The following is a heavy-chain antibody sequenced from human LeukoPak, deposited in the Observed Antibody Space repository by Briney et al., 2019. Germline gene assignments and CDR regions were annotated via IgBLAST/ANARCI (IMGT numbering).Heavy chain of an antibody. CDR3: ARLRDPTYYDIPGYLDY. V-gene: IGHV4-59*01. CDR1: GGTFSDYY. D-gene: IGHD3-9*01. Sequence: PSETLSLTCAAYGGTFSDYYWSWIRQPPGRGLEWIGYIYYTGSTNYNPSLKSRVTMSVDTSKNQFSLKLTSVTAADTAVYYCARLRDPTYYDIPGYLDYWGQGALVTVSS. J-gene: IGHJ4*02. CDR2: IYYTGST.